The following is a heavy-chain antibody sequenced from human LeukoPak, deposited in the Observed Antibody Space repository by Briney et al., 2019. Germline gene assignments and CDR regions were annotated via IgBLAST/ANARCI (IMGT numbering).Heavy chain of an antibody. CDR2: ISYDGSNK. V-gene: IGHV3-30*18. Sequence: GGSLRLSCAASGFTFSSYGMHWVRQAPGKGLEWVAVISYDGSNKYYADSVKGRFTISRDNSKNTLYLQMNSLRAEDTAVHYCANLGIVVVKPVDYWGQGTLVTVSS. CDR3: ANLGIVVVKPVDY. D-gene: IGHD3-22*01. CDR1: GFTFSSYG. J-gene: IGHJ4*02.